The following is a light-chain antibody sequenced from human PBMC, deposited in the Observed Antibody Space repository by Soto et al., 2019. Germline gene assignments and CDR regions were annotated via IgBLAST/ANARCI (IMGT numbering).Light chain of an antibody. V-gene: IGLV1-51*01. CDR3: ATWDSSLSALV. J-gene: IGLJ2*01. CDR2: DTD. CDR1: SSNIARNY. Sequence: QSVLTQPPSVSAAPGPAVTISCSGSSSNIARNYVSWYQQVPGAAPKLLTYDTDKRPSEIPDRFSGSKSGTSATLGITGLQTGDEADYYCATWDSSLSALVFGGGTKVTVL.